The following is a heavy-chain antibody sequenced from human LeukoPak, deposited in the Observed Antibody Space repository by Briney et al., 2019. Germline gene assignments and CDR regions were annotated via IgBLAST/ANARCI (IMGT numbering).Heavy chain of an antibody. CDR3: ASYFSPNYDFWSGSLYYFDY. J-gene: IGHJ4*02. D-gene: IGHD3-3*01. CDR2: IKQDGSEK. CDR1: GFTFSSYW. Sequence: AGSLRLSCAASGFTFSSYWMSWVRQAPGKGLEWVANIKQDGSEKYYVDSVKGRFTISRDNAKNSLYLQMDSLRAEDTAVYYCASYFSPNYDFWSGSLYYFDYWGQGTLVTVSS. V-gene: IGHV3-7*01.